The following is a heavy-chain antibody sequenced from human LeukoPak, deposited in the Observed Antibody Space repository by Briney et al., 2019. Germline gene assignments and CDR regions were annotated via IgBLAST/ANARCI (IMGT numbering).Heavy chain of an antibody. CDR1: GFTFDDYV. D-gene: IGHD4-11*01. CDR3: ARERLPDDY. CDR2: ISGDGGST. V-gene: IGHV3-43*02. Sequence: PGRSLRLSCAASGFTFDDYVMHWVRQAPGKGLEWVSLISGDGGSTYYADSVKGRFSISRDNAKNSLYLQMNSLRAEDTAVYYCARERLPDDYWGQGTLVTVSS. J-gene: IGHJ4*02.